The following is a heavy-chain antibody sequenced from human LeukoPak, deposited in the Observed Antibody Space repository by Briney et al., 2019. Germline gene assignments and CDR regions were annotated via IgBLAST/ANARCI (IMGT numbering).Heavy chain of an antibody. CDR1: VGSFSGYY. CDR3: ARERYSSGWQRRWFDP. CDR2: INHSGST. J-gene: IGHJ5*02. D-gene: IGHD6-19*01. V-gene: IGHV4-34*01. Sequence: SETLSLTCAVYVGSFSGYYWSWIRQPPGKGLEWIGEINHSGSTNYNPSLKSRVTISVDTSKNQFSLKLSSVTAADTAVYYCARERYSSGWQRRWFDPWGQGTLVTVSS.